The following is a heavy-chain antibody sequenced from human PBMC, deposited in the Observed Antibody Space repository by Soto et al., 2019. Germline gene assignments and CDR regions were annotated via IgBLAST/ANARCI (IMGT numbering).Heavy chain of an antibody. Sequence: QVQLVQSGAEVKKPGSSVKVSCTASGGTFSDFTISWVRQAPGQGLEWVGRVIPILGASTYARKFQGRATITADKATRTAYMKLSSLRSEDTAVYYCANRYGNGSFAYFENWCQGTQVTVSS. CDR3: ANRYGNGSFAYFEN. CDR2: VIPILGAS. V-gene: IGHV1-69*08. D-gene: IGHD5-18*01. CDR1: GGTFSDFT. J-gene: IGHJ4*02.